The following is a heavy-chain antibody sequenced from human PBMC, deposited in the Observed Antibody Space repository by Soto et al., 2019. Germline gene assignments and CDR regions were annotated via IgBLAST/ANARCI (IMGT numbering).Heavy chain of an antibody. D-gene: IGHD2-8*01. J-gene: IGHJ2*01. V-gene: IGHV4-4*07. CDR1: GDFISDFC. CDR3: ARGMGRYFDL. Sequence: SETLSVTCTVSGDFISDFCWSWIRQPAGKGLESLGRISASGRTNYNPSLQSRVAMSLDTSKNEFSLRLTSLTATDTAVYFCARGMGRYFDLWGRGTLVTVSS. CDR2: ISASGRT.